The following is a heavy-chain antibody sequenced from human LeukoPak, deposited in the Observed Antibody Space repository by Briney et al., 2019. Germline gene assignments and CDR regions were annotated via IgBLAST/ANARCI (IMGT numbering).Heavy chain of an antibody. V-gene: IGHV3-23*01. CDR2: ISGSGGST. J-gene: IGHJ4*02. Sequence: PGGSLRLSCAASGFTFSSYAMSWVRQAPGKGLEWVSAISGSGGSTYYADSVKGRFTISRDNSKNTLYLQMNSLRAEDTAVYYCARRDLWYSSSWYYFDYWGRGTLVTVSS. CDR1: GFTFSSYA. D-gene: IGHD6-13*01. CDR3: ARRDLWYSSSWYYFDY.